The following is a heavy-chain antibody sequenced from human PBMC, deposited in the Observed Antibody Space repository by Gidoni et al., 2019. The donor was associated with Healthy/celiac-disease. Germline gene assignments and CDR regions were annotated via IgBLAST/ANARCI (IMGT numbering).Heavy chain of an antibody. V-gene: IGHV3-21*01. CDR3: ASGTNGDFDY. CDR1: GFTFSSYS. Sequence: AASGFTFSSYSMHWVRQAPGKGLEWVSSISSSSSYIYYADSVKGRFTISRDNAKNSLYLQMNSLRAEDTAVYYCASGTNGDFDYWGQGTLVTVSS. J-gene: IGHJ4*02. CDR2: ISSSSSYI. D-gene: IGHD4-17*01.